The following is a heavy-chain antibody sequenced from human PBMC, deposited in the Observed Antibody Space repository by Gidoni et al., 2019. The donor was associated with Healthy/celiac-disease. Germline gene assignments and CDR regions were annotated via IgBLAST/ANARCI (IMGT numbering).Heavy chain of an antibody. D-gene: IGHD2-2*01. CDR2: ISGSGGST. CDR1: GFTFSSYA. J-gene: IGHJ4*02. V-gene: IGHV3-23*01. Sequence: EVQLLESGGGLVQPGGSLRLSCAASGFTFSSYAMSWVRQAPGKGLEWVSAISGSGGSTYYADSVKGRFTISRDNSKNTLYLQMNSLRAEDTAVYYCAKVMFTIVVVPAAIEGGVDYWGQGTLVTVSS. CDR3: AKVMFTIVVVPAAIEGGVDY.